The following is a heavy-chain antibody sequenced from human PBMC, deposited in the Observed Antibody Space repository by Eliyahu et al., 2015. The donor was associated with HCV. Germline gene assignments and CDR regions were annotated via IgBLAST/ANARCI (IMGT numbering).Heavy chain of an antibody. D-gene: IGHD4-17*01. J-gene: IGHJ5*02. Sequence: EVQLVESGGGLVQPGGSLRLSCAASGFTXXXYWMSWVRQAPGKGLEWVANIKQDGSEKYYVDSVKGRFTISRDNAKNSLYLQMNSLRAEDTAVYYCARAKGDYGDYGYWFDPWGQGTLVTVSS. CDR1: GFTXXXYW. CDR2: IKQDGSEK. V-gene: IGHV3-7*01. CDR3: ARAKGDYGDYGYWFDP.